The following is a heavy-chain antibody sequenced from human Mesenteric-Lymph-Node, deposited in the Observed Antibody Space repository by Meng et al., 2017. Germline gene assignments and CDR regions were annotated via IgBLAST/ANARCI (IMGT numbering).Heavy chain of an antibody. CDR2: ISAYNGNT. D-gene: IGHD3-22*01. CDR3: ARDRGYYYDSSGYPYFDY. CDR1: GYTFTSYG. J-gene: IGHJ4*02. Sequence: ASVKVSCKASGYTFTSYGISWVRQAPGQGLEGMGWISAYNGNTNYAQKLQGRVTMTTDTSTSTAYMELRSLRSDDTAVYYCARDRGYYYDSSGYPYFDYWGQGTLVTVSS. V-gene: IGHV1-18*01.